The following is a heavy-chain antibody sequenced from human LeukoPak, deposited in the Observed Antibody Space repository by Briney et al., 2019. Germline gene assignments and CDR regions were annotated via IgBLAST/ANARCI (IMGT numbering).Heavy chain of an antibody. J-gene: IGHJ4*02. D-gene: IGHD2-15*01. CDR1: GYTFTGYY. CDR3: ARDMLYCSGGSCYSSDRFDY. CDR2: INPNSGGT. Sequence: ASVKVSCKASGYTFTGYYMHWVRQAPGQGLEWMGGINPNSGGTNYAQKFQGRVTMTRDTSISTAYMELSRLRSDDTAVYYCARDMLYCSGGSCYSSDRFDYCGQETLVTVSS. V-gene: IGHV1-2*02.